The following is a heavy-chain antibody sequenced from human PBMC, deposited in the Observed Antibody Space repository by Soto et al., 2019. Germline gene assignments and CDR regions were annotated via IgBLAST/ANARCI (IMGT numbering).Heavy chain of an antibody. Sequence: QLQLQESGSGLVKPSQTLSLTCAVSGGSTSSGGYSWSWLRQPPGKGLEWIGYISHSGSTYYNPSLKSRVTISVDTSKNPFSLRLSSVTAADTAVYYCARGGLLPDYWGQGTLVTVSS. CDR3: ARGGLLPDY. CDR2: ISHSGST. CDR1: GGSTSSGGYS. V-gene: IGHV4-30-2*01. J-gene: IGHJ4*02. D-gene: IGHD6-19*01.